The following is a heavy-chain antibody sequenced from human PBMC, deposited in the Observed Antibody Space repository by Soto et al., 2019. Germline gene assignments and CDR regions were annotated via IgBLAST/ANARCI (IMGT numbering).Heavy chain of an antibody. J-gene: IGHJ4*02. CDR2: IIPVFGTT. CDR3: ARGGGPYVWFNEF. CDR1: GGLFSSFA. D-gene: IGHD3-16*01. Sequence: VQSGPEVKKPGSSVKVSCKDSGGLFSSFAISWVRQAPGQGLEWLGGIIPVFGTTNYAVKFQDRLTITADESTNTAYMELSGLRSGDTAIYYCARGGGPYVWFNEFWGQGTLVTVSS. V-gene: IGHV1-69*01.